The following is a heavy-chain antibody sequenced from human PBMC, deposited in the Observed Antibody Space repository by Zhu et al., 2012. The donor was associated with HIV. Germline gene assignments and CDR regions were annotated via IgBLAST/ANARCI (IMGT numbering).Heavy chain of an antibody. CDR3: ARIREDILTGYYYYYMDV. CDR2: MSYSGST. D-gene: IGHD3-9*01. J-gene: IGHJ6*03. V-gene: IGHV4-28*01. Sequence: QVQLQESGPGLVKPSDTLSLTCAVSGYSIGSSNWWGWIRQPPGKGLEWIAYMSYSGSTYYNVSLKSRVTMSVDTSKNQFSLKLRSVTAVDTAVYYCARIREDILTGYYYYYMDVWGKGTTVTVSS. CDR1: GYSIGSSNW.